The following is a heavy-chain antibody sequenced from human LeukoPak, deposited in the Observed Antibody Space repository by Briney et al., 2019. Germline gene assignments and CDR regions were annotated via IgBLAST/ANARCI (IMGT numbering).Heavy chain of an antibody. CDR1: GFPVSRIY. V-gene: IGHV3-66*01. Sequence: GGSLRLSCAASGFPVSRIYMSWVRQAPGKGLECVSIIYNNNTYYADSVKGRFTISRDNSKNTLYLQMNSLRAEDTAVYYCARGRYSRTCRWLDPWGQGTLVTVSS. D-gene: IGHD4-11*01. CDR2: IYNNNT. J-gene: IGHJ5*02. CDR3: ARGRYSRTCRWLDP.